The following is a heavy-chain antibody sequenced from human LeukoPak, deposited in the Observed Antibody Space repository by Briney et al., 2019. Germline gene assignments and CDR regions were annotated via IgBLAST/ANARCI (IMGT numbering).Heavy chain of an antibody. CDR3: ARDGVAGGFDY. J-gene: IGHJ4*02. CDR1: GGSIGSYY. CDR2: IHYSGST. V-gene: IGHV4-59*01. Sequence: PSETLSLTCTVSGGSIGSYYWNWIRQAPGKGLEWIGYIHYSGSTYHNSSLKSRVTLSVDTSRNQYSLKLSSVTAADTAVYYCARDGVAGGFDYWGQGTLVTVSS. D-gene: IGHD6-19*01.